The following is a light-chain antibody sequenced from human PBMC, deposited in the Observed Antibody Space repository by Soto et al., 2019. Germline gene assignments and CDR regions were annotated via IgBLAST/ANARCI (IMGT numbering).Light chain of an antibody. J-gene: IGKJ1*01. CDR2: AAS. CDR3: MQALQTPQT. CDR1: QGISSY. Sequence: AIRMTQSPSSLSASTGDRVTITCRASQGISSYLAWYQQKPGKAPKLLIYAASTLQSGVPSRFSGSGSGTDFTLKISRVEAEDVGVHYCMQALQTPQTFGQGTKVEIK. V-gene: IGKV1-8*01.